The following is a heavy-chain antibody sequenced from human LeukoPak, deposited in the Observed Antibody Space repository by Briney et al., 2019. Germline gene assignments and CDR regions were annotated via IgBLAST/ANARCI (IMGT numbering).Heavy chain of an antibody. CDR2: IHPGDSNI. V-gene: IGHV5-51*01. CDR3: ARQWGGSGQDFDY. Sequence: GECLKISCEGSGYTFSNYWIVWVRRMSGKGLEWMGMIHPGDSNIRYSPSFQGQVTLSADKSINTAYLQWSSLRASDSALYYCARQWGGSGQDFDYWGQGTLVTVSS. CDR1: GYTFSNYW. D-gene: IGHD6-19*01. J-gene: IGHJ4*02.